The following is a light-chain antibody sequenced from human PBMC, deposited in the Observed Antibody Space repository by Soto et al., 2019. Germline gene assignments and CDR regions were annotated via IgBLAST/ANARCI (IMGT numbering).Light chain of an antibody. J-gene: IGLJ1*01. V-gene: IGLV2-14*01. CDR2: EVS. CDR1: SSDVGGYNY. Sequence: QSALTQPASASGSPGQSITISCTGTSSDVGGYNYVSWYQQHPGKAPKLMIYEVSNRPSGVSNRFSGSKSGYTASLTISGLQAEDEADYYCSSYTTSTSLGVFGTGTKLTVL. CDR3: SSYTTSTSLGV.